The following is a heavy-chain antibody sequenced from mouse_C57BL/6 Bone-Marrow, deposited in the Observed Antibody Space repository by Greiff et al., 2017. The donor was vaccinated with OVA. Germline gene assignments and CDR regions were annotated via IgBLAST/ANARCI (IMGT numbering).Heavy chain of an antibody. J-gene: IGHJ2*01. CDR3: TRGYYFDY. CDR1: GYTFTSYT. Sequence: LQESGAELARPGASVKMSCKASGYTFTSYTIHWVKQRPGQGLEWIGYIDPTNDYTNYNQKFKGKATLTADKSSRTAYMQLSSLTSEDSAVYYCTRGYYFDYWGQGTTLTVSS. CDR2: IDPTNDYT. V-gene: IGHV1-4*01.